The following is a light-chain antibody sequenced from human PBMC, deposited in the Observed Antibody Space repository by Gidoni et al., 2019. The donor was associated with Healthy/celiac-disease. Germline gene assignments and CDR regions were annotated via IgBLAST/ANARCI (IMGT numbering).Light chain of an antibody. Sequence: QPGPPPPTSRPASPGASARSTSTLRSGINVGTYRIYWYQQKPGSLPRYLLRYKSDTDKQQGSGVPGRFSGSKAASTTAGLILISGPQSEDDADYSCAIWYSSAWVFGGGTKLTVL. V-gene: IGLV5-39*01. CDR2: YKSDTDK. J-gene: IGLJ3*02. CDR1: SGINVGTYR. CDR3: AIWYSSAWV.